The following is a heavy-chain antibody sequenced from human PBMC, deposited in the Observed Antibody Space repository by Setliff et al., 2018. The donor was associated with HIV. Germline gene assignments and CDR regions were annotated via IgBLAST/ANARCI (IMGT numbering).Heavy chain of an antibody. D-gene: IGHD6-13*01. Sequence: PGGSLRLSCAASGFTFSHYGMHWVRQAPGKGLEWVTFIRNDASNTYYADSVKGRFTISRDNSKNTLYLQMNSLRAEDTAVYYCARVSPGIAAAGPFDYWGQGTLVTVSS. V-gene: IGHV3-30*02. CDR3: ARVSPGIAAAGPFDY. CDR1: GFTFSHYG. CDR2: IRNDASNT. J-gene: IGHJ4*02.